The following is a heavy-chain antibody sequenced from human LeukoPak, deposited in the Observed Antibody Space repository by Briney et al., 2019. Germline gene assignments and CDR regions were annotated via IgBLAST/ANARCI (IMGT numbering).Heavy chain of an antibody. CDR3: ARVHATGYFSLDLGY. Sequence: ASVKVSCKASGYTFTGYFMHWVRQAPGQGLDWMGWIDPNTGGTKYAQKFQGRVTMTRDTSIGTTYMELSTVTSDDTAVYFCARVHATGYFSLDLGYWGQGTLVTVSS. CDR1: GYTFTGYF. J-gene: IGHJ4*02. CDR2: IDPNTGGT. V-gene: IGHV1-2*02. D-gene: IGHD3-9*01.